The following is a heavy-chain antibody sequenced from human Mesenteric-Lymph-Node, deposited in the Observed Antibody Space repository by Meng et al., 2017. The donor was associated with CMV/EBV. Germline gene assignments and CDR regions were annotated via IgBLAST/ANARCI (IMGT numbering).Heavy chain of an antibody. CDR2: INHDGSNT. CDR1: GFGFSDYW. CDR3: ARDLSSSTGMDV. V-gene: IGHV3-74*01. J-gene: IGHJ6*02. Sequence: GESLKISCAASGFGFSDYWMHWARQSPGKGLVWVSRINHDGSNTIYADSVKGRFTISRDNAKNSLYLQMNSLRAEDTAVYYCARDLSSSTGMDVWGQGTTVTVSS. D-gene: IGHD6-6*01.